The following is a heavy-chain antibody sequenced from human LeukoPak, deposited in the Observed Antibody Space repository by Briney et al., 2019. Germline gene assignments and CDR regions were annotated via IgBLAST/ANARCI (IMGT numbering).Heavy chain of an antibody. CDR3: ARGWTTFDY. J-gene: IGHJ4*02. CDR1: GGSISSSSYY. V-gene: IGHV4-39*01. D-gene: IGHD4-17*01. CDR2: VYYSGST. Sequence: PSETLSLTCTVSGGSISSSSYYWGWIRQPPGKGLEWIGSVYYSGSTYYNPSLKSRVTISVDTSKNQFSLKLSSVTAADTAVYYCARGWTTFDYWGQGTLVTVSS.